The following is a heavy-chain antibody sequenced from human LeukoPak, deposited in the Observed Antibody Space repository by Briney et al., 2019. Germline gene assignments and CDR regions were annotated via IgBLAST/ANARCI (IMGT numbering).Heavy chain of an antibody. CDR1: GFTFSDYY. D-gene: IGHD3-10*01. CDR3: AKASPHSYGSGSYYLNPFDP. Sequence: GGSLRLSCAASGFTFSDYYMSWIRQAPGKGLEWVSYISSSGSTIYYADSVKGRFTISRDNAKNSLYLQMNSLRAEDTAVYYCAKASPHSYGSGSYYLNPFDPWGQGTLVTVSS. CDR2: ISSSGSTI. J-gene: IGHJ5*02. V-gene: IGHV3-11*01.